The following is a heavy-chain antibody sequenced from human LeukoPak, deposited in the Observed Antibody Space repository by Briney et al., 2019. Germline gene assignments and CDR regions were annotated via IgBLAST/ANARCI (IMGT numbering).Heavy chain of an antibody. Sequence: SETLSLTCTVSGGSISSYYWSWIRQPPGKGLEWIGYIYYSGSTNYNPSLKSRVTISVDTSKNQFSLKLSSVTAADTAVYYCARWQLVERGMDVWGQGTTVTVSS. CDR1: GGSISSYY. V-gene: IGHV4-59*08. J-gene: IGHJ6*02. CDR2: IYYSGST. D-gene: IGHD6-13*01. CDR3: ARWQLVERGMDV.